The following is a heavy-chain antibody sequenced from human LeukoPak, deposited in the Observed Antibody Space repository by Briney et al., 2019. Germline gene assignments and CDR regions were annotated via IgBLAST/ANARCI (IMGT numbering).Heavy chain of an antibody. J-gene: IGHJ4*02. D-gene: IGHD5-24*01. CDR3: ARESSGWLQLFDY. Sequence: GGSLRLSCAASGFTFSSYGMTWVRQAPGKGLEWVSVIYSGGSTYYADSVKGRFTISRDNSKNTVYLQMNSLRAENTAVYYCARESSGWLQLFDYWGQGTLVTVSS. V-gene: IGHV3-66*01. CDR1: GFTFSSYG. CDR2: IYSGGST.